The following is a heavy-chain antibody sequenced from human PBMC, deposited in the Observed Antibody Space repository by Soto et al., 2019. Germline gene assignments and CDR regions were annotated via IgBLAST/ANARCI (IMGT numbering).Heavy chain of an antibody. J-gene: IGHJ1*01. CDR2: IYYSGST. V-gene: IGHV4-59*01. CDR3: ARAGRRQWLGAEYFQH. CDR1: GGSISSYY. D-gene: IGHD6-19*01. Sequence: QVQLQESGPGLVKPSETLSLTCTVSGGSISSYYWSWIRQPLGKGLEWIGYIYYSGSTNYNPSLTSRVTISVDTSKNQFSLKLSSVTAADTAVYYCARAGRRQWLGAEYFQHWGQGTLVTVSS.